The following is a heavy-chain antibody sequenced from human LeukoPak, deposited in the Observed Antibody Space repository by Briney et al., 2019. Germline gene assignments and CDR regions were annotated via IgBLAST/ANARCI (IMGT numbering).Heavy chain of an antibody. CDR2: ISGSGGST. CDR1: GFTFSNYA. D-gene: IGHD4-23*01. Sequence: GGSLRLSCAASGFTFSNYAMSWVRQAPGKGLEWVSSISGSGGSTYYVDSVKGRFTISRDNSKNTLHLQMNILRAEDTAAYYCAKLGGNVAFWGQGTLVTVSP. CDR3: AKLGGNVAF. V-gene: IGHV3-23*01. J-gene: IGHJ4*02.